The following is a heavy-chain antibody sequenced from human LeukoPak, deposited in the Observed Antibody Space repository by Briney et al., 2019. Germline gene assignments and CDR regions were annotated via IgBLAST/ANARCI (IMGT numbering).Heavy chain of an antibody. CDR3: ARDGGYRNTYYFDY. CDR2: IKQDGSQK. J-gene: IGHJ4*02. Sequence: GGSLRLSCAASGFSFSSYWMSWVRQAPGKGLEWVANIKQDGSQKYYVDSVKGRFTIPRDNAKNSLYLQMNSLRVEDTAVYYCARDGGYRNTYYFDYWGQGTLVTVSS. D-gene: IGHD5-18*01. CDR1: GFSFSSYW. V-gene: IGHV3-7*03.